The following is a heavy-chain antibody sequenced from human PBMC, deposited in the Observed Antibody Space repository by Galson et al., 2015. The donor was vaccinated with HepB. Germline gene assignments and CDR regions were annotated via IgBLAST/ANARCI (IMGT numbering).Heavy chain of an antibody. CDR2: IWKDGSNK. J-gene: IGHJ4*02. CDR3: AREDKNIAVAALDY. D-gene: IGHD6-13*01. Sequence: SLRLSCAASGFTFSSCSMHWVRQAPGKGLEWVALIWKDGSNKYFSDSVKGRFTISRDNSKKTLYLQMNSLRAEDTAVYYCAREDKNIAVAALDYWGQGTMVTVSS. CDR1: GFTFSSCS. V-gene: IGHV3-33*08.